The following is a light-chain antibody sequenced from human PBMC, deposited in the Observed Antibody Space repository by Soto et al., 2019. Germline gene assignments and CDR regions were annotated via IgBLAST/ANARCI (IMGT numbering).Light chain of an antibody. J-gene: IGKJ1*01. V-gene: IGKV1-8*01. CDR1: QGISSC. CDR2: AAS. CDR3: RQYSSDHPT. Sequence: AIRMTQSPSSFSASTGDRVTITCRASQGISSCLAWYQKKPWKAPKLLIYAASTLQSGVPSRLNGSGSGTDFTLTISCPQAEHFSSYYCRQYSSDHPTFDQGTKVEIK.